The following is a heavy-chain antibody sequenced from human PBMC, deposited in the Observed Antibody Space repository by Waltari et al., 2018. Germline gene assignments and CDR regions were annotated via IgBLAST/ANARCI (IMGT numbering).Heavy chain of an antibody. CDR2: ISGTGDGT. CDR1: GFSFGSTA. Sequence: DVQLAEYGGGLVQPGGSLRLSCVASGFSFGSTALHWVRQATGKAPEWVAIISGTGDGTFYSNSVRGRFTISRDNSRNTLYLQMNDLKTEDTAVYYCTKDAYDSPNHYPPTWFDPWGHGTLVTVSS. V-gene: IGHV3-23*04. D-gene: IGHD3-10*01. J-gene: IGHJ5*02. CDR3: TKDAYDSPNHYPPTWFDP.